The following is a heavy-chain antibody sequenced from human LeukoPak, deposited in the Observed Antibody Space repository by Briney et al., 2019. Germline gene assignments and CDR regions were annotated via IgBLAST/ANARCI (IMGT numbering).Heavy chain of an antibody. J-gene: IGHJ4*02. CDR3: ARRIFGVVIIDYFDY. Sequence: PGRSLRLSCAASGFTFDDYAMHWVRQAPGKGLEWVSGISWNSGSIGYVDSVKGRFTISRDNAKNSLYLQMNSLRAEDTAVYYCARRIFGVVIIDYFDYWGQGTLVTVSS. CDR1: GFTFDDYA. CDR2: ISWNSGSI. V-gene: IGHV3-9*01. D-gene: IGHD3-3*01.